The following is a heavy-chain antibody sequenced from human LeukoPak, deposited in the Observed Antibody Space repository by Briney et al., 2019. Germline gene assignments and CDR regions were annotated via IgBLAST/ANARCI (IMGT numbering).Heavy chain of an antibody. V-gene: IGHV3-74*01. J-gene: IGHJ4*02. CDR1: GLTFSNHW. Sequence: PGGSLRLSCVVSGLTFSNHWMHWVRQAPGKGLVWVSHINNEGSDTRYADSVKGRFTISRDNGKNTVYLQINSLRADDAAVYYCATKAGNFQERVSLDYWGQGILVTVSS. D-gene: IGHD1-1*01. CDR3: ATKAGNFQERVSLDY. CDR2: INNEGSDT.